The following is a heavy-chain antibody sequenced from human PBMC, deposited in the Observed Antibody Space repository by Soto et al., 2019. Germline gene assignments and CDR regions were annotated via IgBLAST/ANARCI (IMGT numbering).Heavy chain of an antibody. CDR1: GGTFSSYA. CDR2: IIPIFGTA. D-gene: IGHD2-2*01. Sequence: QVQLVQSGAEVKKPGSSVKVSCKASGGTFSSYAISWVRQAPGQGLEWMGGIIPIFGTANYAQKFQGRVTITADESTSKAYMELSSLRSEDTAVYYCAKQDIVVAWGLGGDYYYGMDVWGQGTTVTVSS. J-gene: IGHJ6*02. CDR3: AKQDIVVAWGLGGDYYYGMDV. V-gene: IGHV1-69*01.